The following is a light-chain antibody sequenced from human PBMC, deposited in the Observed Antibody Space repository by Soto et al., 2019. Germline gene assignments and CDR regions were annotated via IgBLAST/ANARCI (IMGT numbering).Light chain of an antibody. CDR1: SSDVGGYNF. V-gene: IGLV2-11*01. J-gene: IGLJ3*02. Sequence: QSSLAQSRSVSGSPGQSVTISCTGTSSDVGGYNFVSWYQQYPGKAPKLIIYDVTKRPSGVPSRFSGSKSGNTASLTISGLLAADEADYYCTSYAGSYTLWVFGGGTKVTVL. CDR2: DVT. CDR3: TSYAGSYTLWV.